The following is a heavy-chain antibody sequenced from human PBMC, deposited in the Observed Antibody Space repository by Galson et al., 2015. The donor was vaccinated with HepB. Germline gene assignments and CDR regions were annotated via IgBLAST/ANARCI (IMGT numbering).Heavy chain of an antibody. CDR3: TTQGPPYDILTGYYYYYYYYMDV. CDR1: GFTFSNAW. D-gene: IGHD3-9*01. CDR2: IKSKTDGGTT. V-gene: IGHV3-15*01. Sequence: SLRLSCAASGFTFSNAWMSWVRQAPGKGLEWVGRIKSKTDGGTTDYAAPVKGRFTISRDDSKNTLYLQMNSLKTEDTAVYYCTTQGPPYDILTGYYYYYYYYMDVWGKGTTVTVSS. J-gene: IGHJ6*03.